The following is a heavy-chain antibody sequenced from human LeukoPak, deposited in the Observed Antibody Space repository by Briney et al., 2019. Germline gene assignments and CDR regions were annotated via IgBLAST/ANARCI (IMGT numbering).Heavy chain of an antibody. CDR3: ARAPVTSCRGAYCYPFDY. D-gene: IGHD2-21*01. CDR1: GFTFSIYG. CDR2: ISGSGDRT. V-gene: IGHV3-23*01. Sequence: GGSLRLSCSASGFTFSIYGMSWVRQAPGKGLEWVSAISGSGDRTYYADSVRGRFTISRDNSKNTLYLQMNSLRVEDAAVYCARAPVTSCRGAYCYPFDYWGQGTLVTVSS. J-gene: IGHJ4*02.